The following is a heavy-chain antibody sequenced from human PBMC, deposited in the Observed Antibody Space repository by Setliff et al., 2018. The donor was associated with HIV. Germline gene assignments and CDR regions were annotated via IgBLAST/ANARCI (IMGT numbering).Heavy chain of an antibody. Sequence: PSETLSLTCIVSGASIRDSKWWSWVRQPPGKRPEWIGEIDHSRSSDYNPSLKSRVTISVETSKNQFSLKVKSVTAADTAVYYCARVPLGERAFDIWGQGTMVTVSS. V-gene: IGHV4-4*02. CDR2: IDHSRSS. D-gene: IGHD3-16*01. J-gene: IGHJ3*02. CDR1: GASIRDSKW. CDR3: ARVPLGERAFDI.